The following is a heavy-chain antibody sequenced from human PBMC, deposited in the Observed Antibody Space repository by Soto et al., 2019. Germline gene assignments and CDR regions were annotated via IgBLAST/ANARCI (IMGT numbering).Heavy chain of an antibody. D-gene: IGHD2-8*02. CDR3: AWGPGAHGGY. V-gene: IGHV3-21*01. CDR1: GFTFSSYS. J-gene: IGHJ4*02. CDR2: ISSSSSYI. Sequence: GGSLRLSCAASGFTFSSYSMNWVHQAPGKGLEWVSSISSSSSYIYYADSVKGRFTISRDNAKNSLYLQMNSLRAEDTAMYYCAWGPGAHGGYWGQGTLVTVSS.